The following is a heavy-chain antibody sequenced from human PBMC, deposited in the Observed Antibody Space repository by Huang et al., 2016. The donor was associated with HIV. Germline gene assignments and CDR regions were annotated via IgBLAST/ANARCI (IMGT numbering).Heavy chain of an antibody. Sequence: QMQLQQRGAGLLKPSETLSLTCGVSGGSFTGNYLTWIRQAPGKGLEWIGEVNDSGATNDIPFLNGRVTISLDKSNSELSLNRRSVTAADTAVYYCARQWTILEWLLGLDVWGQGTTVIVSS. CDR1: GGSFTGNY. CDR2: VNDSGAT. J-gene: IGHJ6*02. CDR3: ARQWTILEWLLGLDV. D-gene: IGHD3-3*01. V-gene: IGHV4-34*02.